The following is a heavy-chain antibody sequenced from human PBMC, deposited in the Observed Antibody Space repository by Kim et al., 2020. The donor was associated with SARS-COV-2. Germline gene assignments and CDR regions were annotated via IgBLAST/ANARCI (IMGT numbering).Heavy chain of an antibody. J-gene: IGHJ4*02. D-gene: IGHD6-13*01. V-gene: IGHV1-18*01. Sequence: QKLQGRVTMTTDTSTSTAYMELRSLRSDDTAVYYCARGESLAGTGSGVDYWGQGTLVTVSS. CDR3: ARGESLAGTGSGVDY.